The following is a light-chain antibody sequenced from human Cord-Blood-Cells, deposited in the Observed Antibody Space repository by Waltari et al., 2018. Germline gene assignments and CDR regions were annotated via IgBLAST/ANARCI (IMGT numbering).Light chain of an antibody. CDR3: QQYGSSSLT. V-gene: IGKV3-20*01. CDR2: GAS. J-gene: IGKJ4*01. Sequence: EIVLTQSPGTLSLSPGERATLSCRASQSVSSSYLAWYQQKPGQAPRLLIYGASSRATGIPDMFNGSGSGTDFTLTISRLEPEDFAVYYCQQYGSSSLTFGGGTKVEIK. CDR1: QSVSSSY.